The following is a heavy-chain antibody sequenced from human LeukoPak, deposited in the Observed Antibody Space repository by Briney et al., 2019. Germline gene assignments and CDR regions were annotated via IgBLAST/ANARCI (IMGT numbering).Heavy chain of an antibody. Sequence: GGSLTLSCAASGFTFSTFALSWFRQAQGKGLEWVSAISVVSRTYYAGSVKGRFAISRDNSENTLFLHMNSLRTEDTAIYFCAKEVPGPGWYTVDYWGQGTLVTVSS. CDR1: GFTFSTFA. V-gene: IGHV3-23*01. J-gene: IGHJ4*02. CDR3: AKEVPGPGWYTVDY. CDR2: ISVVSRT. D-gene: IGHD6-19*01.